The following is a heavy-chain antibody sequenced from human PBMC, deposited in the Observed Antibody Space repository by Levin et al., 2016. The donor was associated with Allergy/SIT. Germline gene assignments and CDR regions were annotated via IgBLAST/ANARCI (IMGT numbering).Heavy chain of an antibody. D-gene: IGHD2-15*01. J-gene: IGHJ4*02. CDR2: ISAYNGNT. V-gene: IGHV1-18*01. CDR3: ARGPMGCSGGSCYSDY. CDR1: GYSFTSYG. Sequence: ASVKVSCKASGYSFTSYGLSWVRQAPGQGLEWMGWISAYNGNTNYAQQLQGRVTMTTDTSTSTAYMELRSLRSDDTAVYYCARGPMGCSGGSCYSDYWGLGSLVTVSS.